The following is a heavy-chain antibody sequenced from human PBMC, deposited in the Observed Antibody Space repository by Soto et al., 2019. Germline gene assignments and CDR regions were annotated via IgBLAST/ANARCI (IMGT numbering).Heavy chain of an antibody. CDR2: ISAYNGNT. D-gene: IGHD1-1*01. J-gene: IGHJ6*02. Sequence: GASVKVSCKASGYTFTSYGISWVRQAPGQGLEWMGWISAYNGNTNYAQKLQGRVTMTTDTSTSTAYMELRSLRSDDTAVYYCARDRTTGTRFHRGMDVWGQGTTVTVSS. V-gene: IGHV1-18*04. CDR3: ARDRTTGTRFHRGMDV. CDR1: GYTFTSYG.